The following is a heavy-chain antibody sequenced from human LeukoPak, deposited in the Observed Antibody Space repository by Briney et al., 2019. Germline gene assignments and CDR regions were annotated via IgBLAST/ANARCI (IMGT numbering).Heavy chain of an antibody. D-gene: IGHD3-3*01. CDR1: GFTFSSYA. CDR3: AKVRFLEWLYGPYYFDY. V-gene: IGHV3-23*01. J-gene: IGHJ4*02. CDR2: ISGSGGST. Sequence: GGSLRLSSAASGFTFSSYAMSWVRQAPGKGLEWVSAISGSGGSTYYADSVKGRFAISRDNSKNTLYLQMNSLRAEDTAVYYCAKVRFLEWLYGPYYFDYWGQGTLVTVSS.